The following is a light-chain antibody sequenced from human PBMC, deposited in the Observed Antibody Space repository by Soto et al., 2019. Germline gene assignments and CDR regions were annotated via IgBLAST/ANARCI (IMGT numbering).Light chain of an antibody. V-gene: IGKV3-11*01. CDR3: QQRYNWLT. Sequence: IMMTQSPATLSLSPGERATLSCRAGQNIRSYLAWYQQKSGQAPRLLIHDASSRAPGTPARFSGSGSGTDFTLTISSLEPEDAAVYYCQQRYNWLTFGGGTKVEIK. CDR2: DAS. J-gene: IGKJ4*01. CDR1: QNIRSY.